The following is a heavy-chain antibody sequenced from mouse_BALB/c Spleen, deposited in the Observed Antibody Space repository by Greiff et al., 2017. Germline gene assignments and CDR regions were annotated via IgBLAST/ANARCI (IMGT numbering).Heavy chain of an antibody. CDR1: GYAFTNYL. J-gene: IGHJ3*01. V-gene: IGHV1-54*01. CDR2: INPGSGGT. CDR3: ARSGLPRFAY. D-gene: IGHD2-4*01. Sequence: QVQLQQSGAELVRPGTSVKVSCKASGYAFTNYLIEWVKQRPGQGLEWIGVINPGSGGTNYNEKFKGKATLTADKSSSTAYMQLSSLTSDDSAVYFCARSGLPRFAYWGQGTLVTVSA.